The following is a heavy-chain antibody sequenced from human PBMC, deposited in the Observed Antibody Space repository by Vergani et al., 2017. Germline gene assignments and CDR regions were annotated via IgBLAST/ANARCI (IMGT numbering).Heavy chain of an antibody. Sequence: QVQLVPSGAEVKKPGASVKVSCKASGYTFTSYAMHWVLQAPGQRLEWMGWINAGNGNTKYSQKFQGRVTITRDTSASTAYMELSSLRSEDTAVYYCARALGNWNDLFDPWGQGTLVTVSS. J-gene: IGHJ5*02. CDR3: ARALGNWNDLFDP. V-gene: IGHV1-3*01. D-gene: IGHD1-1*01. CDR2: INAGNGNT. CDR1: GYTFTSYA.